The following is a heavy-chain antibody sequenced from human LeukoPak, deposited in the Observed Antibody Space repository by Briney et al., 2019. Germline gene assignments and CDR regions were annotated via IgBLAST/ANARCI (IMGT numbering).Heavy chain of an antibody. CDR3: VGNVEF. V-gene: IGHV3-7*02. CDR2: IKEDGSEK. J-gene: IGHJ4*02. Sequence: GGSLRLSCTASGFTFTSYWMTWVRQAPGRELEWVASIKEDGSEKQYVESVRGRFTISRDNAKNSLYLQMSSLTAEDTAVYYCVGNVEFWGQGALVSVSS. CDR1: GFTFTSYW.